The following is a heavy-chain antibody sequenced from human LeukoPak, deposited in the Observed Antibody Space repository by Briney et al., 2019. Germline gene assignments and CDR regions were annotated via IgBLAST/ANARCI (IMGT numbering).Heavy chain of an antibody. V-gene: IGHV1-18*01. Sequence: ASVKVSCKASGYTFTSYGISWVRQAPGQGLGWMGWISAYNGNTDYAQKFQGRVTMTTDTSTSTAYMELRSLKSDDTAVYYCARVEAYCSRTSCHDYWGLGTLVTVSS. CDR2: ISAYNGNT. CDR3: ARVEAYCSRTSCHDY. D-gene: IGHD2-2*01. J-gene: IGHJ4*02. CDR1: GYTFTSYG.